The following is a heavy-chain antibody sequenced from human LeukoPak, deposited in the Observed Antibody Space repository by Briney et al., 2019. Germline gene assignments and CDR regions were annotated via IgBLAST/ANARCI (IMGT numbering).Heavy chain of an antibody. V-gene: IGHV3-48*01. CDR1: GFTFSSCS. D-gene: IGHD2-21*02. CDR3: ARVACGGDCHLYYYGMDV. Sequence: GGSLRLSCAASGFTFSSCSMNWVRQAPGKGLEWVSYISSGSSSIYYADSVKGRFTISRDNAENSLYLQMNSLRAEDTAVYYCARVACGGDCHLYYYGMDVWGQGTTVTVSS. CDR2: ISSGSSSI. J-gene: IGHJ6*02.